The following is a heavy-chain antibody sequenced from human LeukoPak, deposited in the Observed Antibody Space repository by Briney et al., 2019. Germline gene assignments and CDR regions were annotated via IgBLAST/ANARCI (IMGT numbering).Heavy chain of an antibody. V-gene: IGHV3-43*02. J-gene: IGHJ6*02. CDR2: INKDGSAT. Sequence: GGSLRLSCEASGFTFDAYAMHWVRQAPGKGLKWVSLINKDGSATYYADSVKGRFTISRDNSKNSLYLQMNSLRSEDTALYYCATWAFYHSLDVWGQGTTVTVSS. D-gene: IGHD1-26*01. CDR3: ATWAFYHSLDV. CDR1: GFTFDAYA.